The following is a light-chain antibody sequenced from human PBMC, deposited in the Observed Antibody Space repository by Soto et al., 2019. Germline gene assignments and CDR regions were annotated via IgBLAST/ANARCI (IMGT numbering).Light chain of an antibody. V-gene: IGKV3-11*01. CDR2: DAS. CDR1: QSVSSY. Sequence: EIVVTQSPATPSLSPGERATLSCRASQSVSSYLAWYQQKPGQAPRLLIYDASNRATGIPARFSGSGSGTDFTLTIISLEPEDFAVYYCQQRSNWPPITFGQGKRLEIK. CDR3: QQRSNWPPIT. J-gene: IGKJ5*01.